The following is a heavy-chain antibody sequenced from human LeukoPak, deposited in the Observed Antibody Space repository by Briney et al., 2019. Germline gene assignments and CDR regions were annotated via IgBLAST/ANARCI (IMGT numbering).Heavy chain of an antibody. V-gene: IGHV3-7*01. D-gene: IGHD2-15*01. J-gene: IGHJ4*02. CDR3: AKYSSRALDS. CDR1: GFTFSGAW. CDR2: ISQDGSQR. Sequence: PGGSLRLSCVASGFTFSGAWMSWVRQAPGKGLEWVGHISQDGSQRSYVASVEGRFTMSRDNPKNSLFLQMNSLRAEDTGVYFCAKYSSRALDSRGQGTLVTVS.